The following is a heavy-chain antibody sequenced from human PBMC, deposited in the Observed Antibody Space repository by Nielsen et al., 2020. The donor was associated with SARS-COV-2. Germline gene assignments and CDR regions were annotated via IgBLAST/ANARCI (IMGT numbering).Heavy chain of an antibody. J-gene: IGHJ4*02. CDR3: AKDSQSPYTNGWYPFDL. V-gene: IGHV1-69*04. CDR2: IIPSLGIT. D-gene: IGHD6-19*01. Sequence: SVTVSCKASGGSVNTYTITWVRQAPGQGLEWMGRIIPSLGITNYAQKFRGRVTITAVRSTNTAYMELTSLRSADTAVHYCAKDSQSPYTNGWYPFDLWGQGTLVAVSS. CDR1: GGSVNTYT.